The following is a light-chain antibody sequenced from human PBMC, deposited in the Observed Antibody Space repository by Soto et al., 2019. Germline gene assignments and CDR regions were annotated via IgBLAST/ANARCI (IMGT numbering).Light chain of an antibody. Sequence: VVTQPPSASGTPGQRVTVSCSGSSSNIGNNYVFWYQHLPGTAPKLLIYRNDQRPSGVSDRFSGSKSGTSASLAISGLRSEDEADYYCAAWDDSLSGSYVFGTGTKLTVL. J-gene: IGLJ1*01. CDR2: RND. CDR1: SSNIGNNY. CDR3: AAWDDSLSGSYV. V-gene: IGLV1-47*01.